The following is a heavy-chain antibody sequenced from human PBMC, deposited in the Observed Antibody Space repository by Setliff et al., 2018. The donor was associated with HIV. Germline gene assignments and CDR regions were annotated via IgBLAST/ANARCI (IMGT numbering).Heavy chain of an antibody. V-gene: IGHV1-69*13. Sequence: GASVKVSCKASGGTFRSYGFTWVRQAPGQGLEWMGGIIPLPRTTIYAQKLQGRATITADESTSTVYMDLRSLRSEDAAVYYCASPRPYSSGFYDSWGQGTLVTVSS. CDR3: ASPRPYSSGFYDS. J-gene: IGHJ4*02. CDR1: GGTFRSYG. CDR2: IIPLPRTT. D-gene: IGHD6-19*01.